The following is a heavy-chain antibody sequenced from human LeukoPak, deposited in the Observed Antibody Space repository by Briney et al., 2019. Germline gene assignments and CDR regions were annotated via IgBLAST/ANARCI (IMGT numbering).Heavy chain of an antibody. CDR2: IYYSGST. CDR1: GGSISSSSYY. D-gene: IGHD2-15*01. Sequence: PSETLSLTCTVSGGSISSSSYYWGWIRQPPGKGLEWIGSIYYSGSTYYNPSLKSRVTISVDTSKNQFSLKLSSVTAADTAVYYCARAFHCSGGSCYPYYFDYWGQGTLVTVFS. J-gene: IGHJ4*02. CDR3: ARAFHCSGGSCYPYYFDY. V-gene: IGHV4-39*07.